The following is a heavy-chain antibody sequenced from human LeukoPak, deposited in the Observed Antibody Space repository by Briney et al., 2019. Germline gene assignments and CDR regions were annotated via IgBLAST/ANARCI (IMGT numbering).Heavy chain of an antibody. V-gene: IGHV3-66*01. J-gene: IGHJ3*02. D-gene: IGHD3-16*01. CDR3: ARDTWGSSNDAFDI. CDR1: GVTVSSNY. Sequence: GGSLRLSCAASGVTVSSNYMSSVRQAPGKGLEWVSVIYSGDSAHYADSVKGRFTISRDNFKNTLYLQMNSLRAEDTAVYYCARDTWGSSNDAFDIWGQGTVVTVSS. CDR2: IYSGDSA.